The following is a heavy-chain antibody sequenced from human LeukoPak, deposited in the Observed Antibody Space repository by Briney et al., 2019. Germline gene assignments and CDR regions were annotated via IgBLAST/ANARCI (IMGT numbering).Heavy chain of an antibody. CDR2: ISYDGSNK. D-gene: IGHD3-9*01. J-gene: IGHJ6*03. V-gene: IGHV3-30*01. CDR3: ARVHLRYFDWLSPAYYMDV. Sequence: GGSLRLSCAASGFTFSSYAMHWVRQAPGKGLEWVADISYDGSNKYYADSVKGRFTISRDNSKNTLYLQMNSLRAEDTAVYYCARVHLRYFDWLSPAYYMDVWGKGTTVTVSS. CDR1: GFTFSSYA.